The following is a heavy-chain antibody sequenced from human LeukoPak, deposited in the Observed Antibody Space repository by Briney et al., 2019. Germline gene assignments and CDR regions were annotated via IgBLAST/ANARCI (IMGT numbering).Heavy chain of an antibody. CDR1: GGTFSSYA. J-gene: IGHJ3*02. Sequence: ASVKVSCKASGGTFSSYAISWVRQAPGKGLEWMGGLDPEDGETIYAQKFQGRVTMTEDTSTDTAYMELSSLRSEDTAVYYCATDLGSGWPPAFDIWGQGTMVTVSS. CDR3: ATDLGSGWPPAFDI. D-gene: IGHD6-19*01. CDR2: LDPEDGET. V-gene: IGHV1-24*01.